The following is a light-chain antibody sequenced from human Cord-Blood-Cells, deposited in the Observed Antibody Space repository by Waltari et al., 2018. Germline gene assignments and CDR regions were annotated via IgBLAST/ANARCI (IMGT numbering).Light chain of an antibody. J-gene: IGKJ1*01. CDR1: QSVSSSY. CDR3: QQYGSSPT. V-gene: IGKV3-20*01. CDR2: GAA. Sequence: ENVWAVSPGTQYLSPGEIATLSCRASQSVSSSYLAWYQQKPGQSPRLLIYGAASRATGIPDRFSGSGSGTDFTLTISRLEPEDFAVYYCQQYGSSPTFGQGTKVEIK.